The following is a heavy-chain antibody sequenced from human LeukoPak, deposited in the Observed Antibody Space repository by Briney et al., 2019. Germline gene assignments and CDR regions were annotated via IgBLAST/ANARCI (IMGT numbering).Heavy chain of an antibody. J-gene: IGHJ4*02. CDR3: ARSAFLVTAPGLYYFDY. Sequence: SQTLSLTCTVSGGSISSYYWSWIRQPAGKRLEWIGQIYNSGSTNYNPSLKGRVTMSVATSKNQFSLHLSSVTAADTAVYYCARSAFLVTAPGLYYFDYWGQGTLVAVSS. V-gene: IGHV4-4*07. CDR2: IYNSGST. CDR1: GGSISSYY. D-gene: IGHD6-13*01.